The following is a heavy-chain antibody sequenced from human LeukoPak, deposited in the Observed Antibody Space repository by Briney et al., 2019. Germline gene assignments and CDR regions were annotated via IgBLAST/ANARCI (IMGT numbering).Heavy chain of an antibody. CDR2: INVSGGST. V-gene: IGHV3-23*01. Sequence: QSGGSLRLSCAASGFTFSNYAMSWVRQAPGKGLEWVSGINVSGGSTFYADSVKGRFTISRDNAKNSLYLQMNSLRAEDTAVYYCARSVDIVATITSGLDYWGQGTLVTVSS. CDR1: GFTFSNYA. D-gene: IGHD5-12*01. J-gene: IGHJ4*02. CDR3: ARSVDIVATITSGLDY.